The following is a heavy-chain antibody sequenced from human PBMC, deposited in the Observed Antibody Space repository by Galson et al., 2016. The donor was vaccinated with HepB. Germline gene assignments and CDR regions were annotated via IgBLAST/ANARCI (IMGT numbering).Heavy chain of an antibody. CDR2: FIPLLGVT. D-gene: IGHD1-14*01. CDR1: GGTLNNYV. Sequence: SVKVSCKVSGGTLNNYVISWVRQAPGQGLEWMGRFIPLLGVTNYALKFQGRLIITADKSTATAYMDLSGLRSEDTAVYFCAVVSSAELVFKPSPPHDWVDFWGQGTLVTVSS. V-gene: IGHV1-69*04. J-gene: IGHJ5*01. CDR3: AVVSSAELVFKPSPPHDWVDF.